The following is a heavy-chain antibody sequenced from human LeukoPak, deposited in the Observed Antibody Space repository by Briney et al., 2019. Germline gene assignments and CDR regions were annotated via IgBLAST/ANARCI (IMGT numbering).Heavy chain of an antibody. J-gene: IGHJ4*02. V-gene: IGHV3-74*03. CDR1: GLTFNSYW. Sequence: GGSLRLSCAASGLTFNSYWMHWVRQVAGKGLVWVARINGDASNTTYANSVKGRFTISRDNAKNSLYLQMNSLRAEDTAVYYCARATTWANYFDYWGQGTLVTVSS. CDR3: ARATTWANYFDY. D-gene: IGHD1-1*01. CDR2: INGDASNT.